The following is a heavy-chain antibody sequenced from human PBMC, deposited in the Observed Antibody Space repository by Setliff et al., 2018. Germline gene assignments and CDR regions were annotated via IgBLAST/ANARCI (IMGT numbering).Heavy chain of an antibody. CDR1: GGSFSNYA. Sequence: ASVKVSCKVSGGSFSNYAIIWVRQAPGQGPEWMGGIIPIYGSTNDAEKFQGRVTFSADESMSTVYMELSSLTSADTALYYCARDALYDSNDRNSYYGNWLDPWGQGTLVTVSS. D-gene: IGHD3-22*01. V-gene: IGHV1-69*13. CDR2: IIPIYGST. CDR3: ARDALYDSNDRNSYYGNWLDP. J-gene: IGHJ5*02.